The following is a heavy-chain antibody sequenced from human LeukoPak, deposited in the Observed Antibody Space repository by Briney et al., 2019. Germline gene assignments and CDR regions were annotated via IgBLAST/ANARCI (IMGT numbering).Heavy chain of an antibody. V-gene: IGHV3-53*01. D-gene: IGHD2-2*01. CDR3: ATGRTIVVVPAAMPDY. Sequence: GGSLRLSCAASGFTVSSNYMSWVRQAPGKGLEWVSVIYSGGSTYYADSVKGRLTISRDNSKNTLYLQMNSLRAEDTAVYYCATGRTIVVVPAAMPDYWGQGTLVTVSS. CDR1: GFTVSSNY. CDR2: IYSGGST. J-gene: IGHJ4*02.